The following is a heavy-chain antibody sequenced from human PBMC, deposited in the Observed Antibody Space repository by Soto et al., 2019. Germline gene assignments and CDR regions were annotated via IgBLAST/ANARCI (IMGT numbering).Heavy chain of an antibody. Sequence: PSETLSLTCSISGGSFSSGAYYWGWIRQPPGKGLEWIGTIYYSGSTYYNPSLKSRLTISIDTSMSRFSLKLSSVTAADTAVYFCARAGVHLKSLYNMDVSGKGTTVTV. CDR1: GGSFSSGAYY. CDR3: ARAGVHLKSLYNMDV. J-gene: IGHJ6*04. CDR2: IYYSGST. V-gene: IGHV4-39*01. D-gene: IGHD3-3*01.